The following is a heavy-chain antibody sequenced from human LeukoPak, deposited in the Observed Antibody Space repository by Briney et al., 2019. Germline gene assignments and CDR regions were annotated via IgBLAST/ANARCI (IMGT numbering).Heavy chain of an antibody. V-gene: IGHV3-48*02. CDR3: ARDGYSSGWSGFDP. D-gene: IGHD6-19*01. J-gene: IGHJ5*02. Sequence: GGSLRLSCAASGFTFSSSGMNWVRQAPGKGLEWASYISSSSSTIYSADSVKGRFTTSRDNAKNSLYLQMNSLRDEDTAVYYCARDGYSSGWSGFDPWGQGTLVTVSS. CDR2: ISSSSSTI. CDR1: GFTFSSSG.